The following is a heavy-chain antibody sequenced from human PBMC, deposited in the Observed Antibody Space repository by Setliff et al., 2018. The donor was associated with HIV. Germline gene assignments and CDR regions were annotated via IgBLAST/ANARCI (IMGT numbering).Heavy chain of an antibody. Sequence: SSETLSLTCTVSGGSIRKYFWSWIRQSAEKGLEWIGRIYSSGSTNQNPSLKSRVSMSVDTSKSQFSLNLSSVTAADTAVYYCARSLDYSGSGSYYVGWFDLWGQGIPVTVSS. CDR2: IYSSGST. V-gene: IGHV4-4*07. J-gene: IGHJ5*02. CDR3: ARSLDYSGSGSYYVGWFDL. D-gene: IGHD3-10*01. CDR1: GGSIRKYF.